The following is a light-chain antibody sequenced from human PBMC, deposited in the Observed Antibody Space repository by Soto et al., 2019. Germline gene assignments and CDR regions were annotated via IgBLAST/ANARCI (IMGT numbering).Light chain of an antibody. CDR2: GNT. J-gene: IGLJ2*01. V-gene: IGLV1-40*01. Sequence: QSALTQPPSVSGAPGQRGTISCTGSSSNIGAGYDVHWYQQLPGRAPKLLIYGNTNRPSGVPDRFSGSKSGTSASLAITGLQAEDEADYYCLSFDSSLSVVFGGGTQLTVL. CDR3: LSFDSSLSVV. CDR1: SSNIGAGYD.